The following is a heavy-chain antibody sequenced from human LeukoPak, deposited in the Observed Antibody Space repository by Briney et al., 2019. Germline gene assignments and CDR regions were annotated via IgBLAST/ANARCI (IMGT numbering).Heavy chain of an antibody. CDR1: GGSFSSASYY. CDR2: IDTSGST. Sequence: SETLSLTCTVSGGSFSSASYYWSWIRQPAGKGLEWIGRIDTSGSTNYNPSLKSRVIMSLETSKSQFSLKLTSVTAADTAVYYCARYIAATMMDYWGQGTLVTVS. CDR3: ARYIAATMMDY. D-gene: IGHD5-12*01. J-gene: IGHJ4*02. V-gene: IGHV4-61*02.